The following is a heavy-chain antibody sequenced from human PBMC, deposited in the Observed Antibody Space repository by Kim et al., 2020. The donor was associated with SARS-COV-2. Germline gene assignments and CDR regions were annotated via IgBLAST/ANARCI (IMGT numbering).Heavy chain of an antibody. CDR3: VKGRFGAIDYFDC. CDR2: INPSGGGT. D-gene: IGHD3-10*01. Sequence: ASVKVSCKASGYSFTSYYMHWVRQAPGQGLEWMGIINPSGGGTTYAQRFQGRFTMTTDTSSSTVYMDLNSLRSEDTAVYYCVKGRFGAIDYFDCWGQGTRVTVSS. V-gene: IGHV1-46*01. J-gene: IGHJ4*02. CDR1: GYSFTSYY.